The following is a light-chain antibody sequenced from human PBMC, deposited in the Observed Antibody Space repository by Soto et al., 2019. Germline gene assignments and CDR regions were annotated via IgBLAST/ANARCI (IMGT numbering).Light chain of an antibody. CDR2: AAS. V-gene: IGKV1-39*01. J-gene: IGKJ1*01. CDR3: QQSYSTAWT. Sequence: DIQMTQSASSLPASVGDRVTITCRASQNIRNYLNWYQQKPGKAPKLLIYAASNLQNWVPSRFSGSGSGTDFTLTISSLQPEDFATYYCQQSYSTAWTFGQGTKV. CDR1: QNIRNY.